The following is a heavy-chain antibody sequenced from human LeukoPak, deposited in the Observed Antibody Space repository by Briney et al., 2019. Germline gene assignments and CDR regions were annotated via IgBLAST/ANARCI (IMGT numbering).Heavy chain of an antibody. V-gene: IGHV1-8*01. D-gene: IGHD3-10*01. CDR2: MNPHSGNT. J-gene: IGHJ4*02. Sequence: GASVKVSCKASGYTFTSYDINWVRQATGQGLEWMGWMNPHSGNTGYAQKFQGRVTMTRNTSISTAYMELSSLNSEDTAVYYCARTQRVPLVRGVTYYFDYWGQGTLVTVSS. CDR3: ARTQRVPLVRGVTYYFDY. CDR1: GYTFTSYD.